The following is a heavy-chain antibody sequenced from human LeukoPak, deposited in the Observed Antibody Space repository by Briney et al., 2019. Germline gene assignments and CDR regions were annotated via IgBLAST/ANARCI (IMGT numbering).Heavy chain of an antibody. CDR2: ISSSGSTT. V-gene: IGHV3-48*03. Sequence: GGSLRLSCAASGFTFSSYEMKWVRQAPGKGLEWVSYISSSGSTTHYADSVKGRFTISRDNAKNSLYLQMNSLRVEDTAVYYCARDKVTYWGQGTLVTVSS. J-gene: IGHJ4*02. CDR1: GFTFSSYE. CDR3: ARDKVTY.